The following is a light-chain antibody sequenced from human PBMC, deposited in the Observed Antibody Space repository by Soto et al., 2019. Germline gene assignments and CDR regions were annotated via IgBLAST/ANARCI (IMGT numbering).Light chain of an antibody. Sequence: DIQMTQSPSSLSASVGDRVTITCRASQDISNSLAWYQQKPGKVPKLLIYAASTLQSGVPSRFSGSGSGTDFTLTISSLQPEDIATYYCKNYNSAPFTFGHGTNVNIK. CDR1: QDISNS. CDR2: AAS. V-gene: IGKV1-27*01. CDR3: KNYNSAPFT. J-gene: IGKJ3*01.